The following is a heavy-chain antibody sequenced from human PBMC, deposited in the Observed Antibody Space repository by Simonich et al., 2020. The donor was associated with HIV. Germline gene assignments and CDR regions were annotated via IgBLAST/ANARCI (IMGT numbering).Heavy chain of an antibody. CDR3: ARGTRFDY. CDR2: NNPNNLNT. Sequence: QVQLVQSGAEVKKPGASVKVSCKASGYTFTNYFITWVRQAPGQGLEWMGWNNPNNLNTNYAQKLQELQGRVTMTPDTSTSTVYMELRSLTSDDTAVYYCARGTRFDYWGQGTLVIVSS. CDR1: GYTFTNYF. J-gene: IGHJ4*02. V-gene: IGHV1-18*01. D-gene: IGHD1-7*01.